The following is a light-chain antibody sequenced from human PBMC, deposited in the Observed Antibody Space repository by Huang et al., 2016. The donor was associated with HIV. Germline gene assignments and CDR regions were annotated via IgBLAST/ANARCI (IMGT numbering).Light chain of an antibody. CDR2: TTS. Sequence: EIVLTQSPATLSLCPGDTATLSCRASQSVSSYFAWYQQKPGQAPRLLIYTTSNRATGVPARFGWSVSGTDFSRTISSLEPEEFSIYYCQQRISWPPSYTFGQGTKVDI. J-gene: IGKJ2*01. CDR3: QQRISWPPSYT. CDR1: QSVSSY. V-gene: IGKV3-11*01.